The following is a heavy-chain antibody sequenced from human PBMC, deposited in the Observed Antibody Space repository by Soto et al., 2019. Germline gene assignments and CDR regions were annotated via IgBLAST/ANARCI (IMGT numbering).Heavy chain of an antibody. J-gene: IGHJ4*02. CDR3: AREAYYYDSSGYYCDY. Sequence: ASVKVSCKASGGTFSSYSISWVRQAPGQGLEWMGGIIPIFGTANYAQKFQGRVTITADESTSTAYMELSSLRSDDTSLYYCAREAYYYDSSGYYCDYWGQGTLVTVTS. D-gene: IGHD3-22*01. CDR1: GGTFSSYS. CDR2: IIPIFGTA. V-gene: IGHV1-69*13.